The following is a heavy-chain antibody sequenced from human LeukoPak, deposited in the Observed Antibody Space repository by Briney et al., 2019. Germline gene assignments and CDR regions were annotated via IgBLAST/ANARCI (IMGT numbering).Heavy chain of an antibody. CDR1: GFTFSNYW. CDR3: ARESRGRSKIDY. CDR2: IKKGGSEK. V-gene: IGHV3-7*01. J-gene: IGHJ4*02. Sequence: GGSLRLSCAASGFTFSNYWMSWVRQAPGKGPEWVANIKKGGSEKYYVDSVKGRFTISRDNANNSLYVQMNSLRVEDTGVYYCARESRGRSKIDYWGQGTLVTVSS. D-gene: IGHD4-17*01.